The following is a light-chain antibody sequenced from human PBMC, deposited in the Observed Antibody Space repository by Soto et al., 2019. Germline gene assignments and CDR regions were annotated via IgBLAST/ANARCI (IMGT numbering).Light chain of an antibody. V-gene: IGKV3-15*01. CDR3: QQYNNWPLT. CDR2: DTS. Sequence: EIVMTQSPATLSVSPGETVTLSCRASQSVTTNFAWYQQKPGQAPRLLIYDTSTGATGIPARFSGSGSGTEFTLTISSLQPEDFAVYYCQQYNNWPLTFGGGTKVEIK. CDR1: QSVTTN. J-gene: IGKJ4*01.